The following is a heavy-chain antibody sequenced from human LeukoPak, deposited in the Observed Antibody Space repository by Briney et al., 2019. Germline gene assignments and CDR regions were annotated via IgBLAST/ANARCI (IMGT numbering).Heavy chain of an antibody. V-gene: IGHV3-23*01. CDR1: GFTFSSYA. J-gene: IGHJ4*02. D-gene: IGHD3-10*01. Sequence: PGGSLRLSCAASGFTFSSYAMSWVRQAPGKGLEWVSAISGSGGSTYYADSVKGRFTISRDNSKNTLYLQMNSLRAEDTAVYYCARDRTTQTVSYDTEYYFDYWGQGTLVTVSS. CDR3: ARDRTTQTVSYDTEYYFDY. CDR2: ISGSGGST.